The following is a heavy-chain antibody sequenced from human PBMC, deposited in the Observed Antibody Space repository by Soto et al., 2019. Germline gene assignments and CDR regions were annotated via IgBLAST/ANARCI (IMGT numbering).Heavy chain of an antibody. CDR3: ARGSRDGYTEEAFDI. D-gene: IGHD5-12*01. Sequence: SVKVSCKASGGTFSSYAISWVRQAPGQGLEWMGGIIPIFGTANYAQKFQGRVTITADESTSTAYMELSSLRSEDTAVYYCARGSRDGYTEEAFDIWGQGTMVTVSS. CDR2: IIPIFGTA. J-gene: IGHJ3*02. CDR1: GGTFSSYA. V-gene: IGHV1-69*13.